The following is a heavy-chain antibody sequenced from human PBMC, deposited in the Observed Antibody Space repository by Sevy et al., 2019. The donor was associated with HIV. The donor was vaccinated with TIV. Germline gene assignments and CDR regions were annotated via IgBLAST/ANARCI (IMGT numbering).Heavy chain of an antibody. CDR2: TVYMSNWYN. CDR1: GDSVSSNNAA. CDR3: ARDGLTYGGMDV. D-gene: IGHD1-20*01. V-gene: IGHV6-1*01. J-gene: IGHJ6*02. Sequence: SQTLSLTCAISGDSVSSNNAAWNWIRQSPSSGLEWLGRTVYMSNWYNDYAFSMKGRITINPDTSKNQLSLQLTSVTPEDTAVYYCARDGLTYGGMDVWGQGTTVTVSS.